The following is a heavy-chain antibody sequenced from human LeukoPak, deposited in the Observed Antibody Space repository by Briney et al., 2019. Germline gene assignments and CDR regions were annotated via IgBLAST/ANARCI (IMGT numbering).Heavy chain of an antibody. CDR3: ARDSVPASYGSG. CDR1: GFTFSSYE. J-gene: IGHJ4*02. D-gene: IGHD3-10*01. V-gene: IGHV3-48*03. CDR2: ISSSGSTI. Sequence: GGSLRLSCAASGFTFSSYEMNWVRQAPGKGLEWVSYISSSGSTIYYADSVKGRFTISRDNAKNSLYLQMNSLRAGDTAVYYCARDSVPASYGSGWGQGTLVTVSS.